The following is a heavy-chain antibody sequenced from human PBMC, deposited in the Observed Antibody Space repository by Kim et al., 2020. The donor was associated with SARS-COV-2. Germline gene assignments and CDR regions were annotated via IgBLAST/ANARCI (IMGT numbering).Heavy chain of an antibody. D-gene: IGHD1-26*01. V-gene: IGHV3-23*01. Sequence: GGSLRLSCAASGFTFSNYAMSWVRQAPGKGLEWVSAISGSGGSTYYADSVKGRFTISRDNSKNTLYLQMNSLRAEDTAVYYCVNSAYGRGATDQLEGSDVDYWGQGTLVTVSS. CDR3: VNSAYGRGATDQLEGSDVDY. CDR2: ISGSGGST. CDR1: GFTFSNYA. J-gene: IGHJ4*02.